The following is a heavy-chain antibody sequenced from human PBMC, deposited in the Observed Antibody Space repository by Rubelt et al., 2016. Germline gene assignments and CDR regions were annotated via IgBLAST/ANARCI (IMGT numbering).Heavy chain of an antibody. CDR2: VYSSGST. J-gene: IGHJ6*02. V-gene: IGHV4-4*07. CDR3: ARETTPYCTMDV. D-gene: IGHD2-15*01. Sequence: QLQLQESGPGLVKPSETLSLTCSVSGGSLNNYYWNWIRQPAGTGLEWIGRVYSSGSTNYNPSLKSRLALSVYTSKNQFSLKLGSVTAADTALYFCARETTPYCTMDVWGQGTTVTVSS. CDR1: GGSLNNYY.